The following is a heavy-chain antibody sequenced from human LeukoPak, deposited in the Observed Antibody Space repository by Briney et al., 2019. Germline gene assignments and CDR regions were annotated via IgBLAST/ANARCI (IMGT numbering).Heavy chain of an antibody. CDR2: ISYDGSNK. V-gene: IGHV3-30*18. J-gene: IGHJ4*02. D-gene: IGHD3-10*01. Sequence: PGGSLRLSCSASGFTSSSYTMNWIRQAPGKGLEWVAVISYDGSNKYYAESVKGRFTISRDNSKNTLYLQMNSLRAEDTAVYYCANEERGVPLNWGQGTLVTVSS. CDR3: ANEERGVPLN. CDR1: GFTSSSYT.